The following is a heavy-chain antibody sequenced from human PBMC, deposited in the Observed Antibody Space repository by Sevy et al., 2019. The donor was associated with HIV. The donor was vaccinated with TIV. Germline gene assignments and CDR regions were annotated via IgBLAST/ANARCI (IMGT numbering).Heavy chain of an antibody. Sequence: GGSLRLSCAASGFPLSGYWMHWVRQVPGEGLVWVSRLKSVGGSTTYADSVKGRFTVSRDNAKNTVYLQMNSLRAEDTGVYYCAREASGWYGVDYWGQGTLVTVSS. D-gene: IGHD6-13*01. CDR3: AREASGWYGVDY. J-gene: IGHJ4*02. CDR2: LKSVGGST. V-gene: IGHV3-74*01. CDR1: GFPLSGYW.